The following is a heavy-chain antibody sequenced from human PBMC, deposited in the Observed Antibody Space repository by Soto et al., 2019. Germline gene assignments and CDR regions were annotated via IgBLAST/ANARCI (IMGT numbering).Heavy chain of an antibody. D-gene: IGHD5-18*01. Sequence: ASVNVSCKASGYTFTGYYMHWVRQAPGQGLEWMGWINPNSGGTNYAQKFQGWVTMTRDTSISTAYMELSRLRSDDTAVYYCARDRYSYGYYYYYGMDVWGQGTTVTVSS. CDR1: GYTFTGYY. J-gene: IGHJ6*02. V-gene: IGHV1-2*04. CDR3: ARDRYSYGYYYYYGMDV. CDR2: INPNSGGT.